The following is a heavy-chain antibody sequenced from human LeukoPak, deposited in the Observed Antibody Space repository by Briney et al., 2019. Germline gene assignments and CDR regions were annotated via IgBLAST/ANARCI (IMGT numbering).Heavy chain of an antibody. Sequence: GGSLRLSCAASGFTFSDYYMSWIRQAPGKGLEWVSYISSRGSTIYYADSVKGRFTISRDNAKNSLYLQMSSLRAEDTAVYYCARFSEGSYDFWSGYQTSNFDYWGQGTLVTVSS. CDR2: ISSRGSTI. CDR3: ARFSEGSYDFWSGYQTSNFDY. V-gene: IGHV3-11*01. J-gene: IGHJ4*02. D-gene: IGHD3-3*01. CDR1: GFTFSDYY.